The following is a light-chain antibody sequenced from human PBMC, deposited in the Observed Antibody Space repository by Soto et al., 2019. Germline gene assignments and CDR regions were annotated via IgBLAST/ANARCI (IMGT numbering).Light chain of an antibody. J-gene: IGLJ3*02. CDR2: GNR. CDR3: QDYDYSLTASV. V-gene: IGLV1-40*01. Sequence: QAVVTQPPSVSGAPGQRVTISCTGNSSNLGAGYDVHWYQQLPGAATKLVIFGNRNRPSGVPERFSGSKSGTSASLAITGLQAEDEADYYCQDYDYSLTASVFGGGTKLTVL. CDR1: SSNLGAGYD.